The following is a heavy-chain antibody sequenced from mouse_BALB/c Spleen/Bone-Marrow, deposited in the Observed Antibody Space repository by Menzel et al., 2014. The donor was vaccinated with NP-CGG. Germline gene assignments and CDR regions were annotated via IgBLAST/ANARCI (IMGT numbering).Heavy chain of an antibody. CDR3: ARSGKVRNAMDY. CDR1: GYTFTDHA. D-gene: IGHD2-14*01. CDR2: ISGYYGDA. V-gene: IGHV1S137*01. Sequence: AQLQQSGANLVRPGVSVKISCKGSGYTFTDHAIHWVKRSHAKSLEWIGVISGYYGDAIYNQKFKGKATMTVDKSSSTAYMELARLTSEESAIYYCARSGKVRNAMDYWGQGTSVTVSS. J-gene: IGHJ4*01.